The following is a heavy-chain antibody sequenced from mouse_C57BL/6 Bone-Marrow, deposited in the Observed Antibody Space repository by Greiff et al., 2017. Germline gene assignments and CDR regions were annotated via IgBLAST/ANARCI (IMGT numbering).Heavy chain of an antibody. V-gene: IGHV5-9*01. CDR1: GFTFSSFT. D-gene: IGHD2-1*01. CDR2: ISGGGGNT. Sequence: EVKLMESGGGLVKPGGSLQLSCAASGFTFSSFTMSWVRQTPEKRLEWVATISGGGGNTYYPDSVKGRFTISRDNAKNTLYLQMSSLRSEDTALYYCSRGNYFPWFAYWGQGTLVTVSA. J-gene: IGHJ3*01. CDR3: SRGNYFPWFAY.